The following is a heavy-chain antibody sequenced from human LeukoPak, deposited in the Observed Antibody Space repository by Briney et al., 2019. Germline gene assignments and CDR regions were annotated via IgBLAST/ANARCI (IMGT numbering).Heavy chain of an antibody. CDR3: ARVGCSSTSCYVFSAYYYYGMDV. J-gene: IGHJ6*02. CDR1: GFTFSSYS. V-gene: IGHV3-21*01. CDR2: ISSSSSYI. Sequence: GGSLRLSCAASGFTFSSYSMNWVRQAPGKGREWVSSISSSSSYIYYADSVKGRFTISRDHAKNSLYLQMNSLRAEDTAVYYCARVGCSSTSCYVFSAYYYYGMDVWGQGTTVTVSS. D-gene: IGHD2-2*01.